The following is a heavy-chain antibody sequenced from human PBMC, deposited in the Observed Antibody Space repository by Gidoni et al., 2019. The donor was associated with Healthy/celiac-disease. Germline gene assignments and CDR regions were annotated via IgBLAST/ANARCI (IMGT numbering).Heavy chain of an antibody. CDR3: ARDPVGYCSSTSCGYYYYGMDV. V-gene: IGHV3-11*06. CDR2: ISSSSSYT. D-gene: IGHD2-2*01. Sequence: QVQLVESGGGLVKPGGYLRLSCAASGFPFSDYYMIWIRQAPGKGLEWVAYISSSSSYTNYADSVKGRFTISRDNAKNSLYLQMNSLRAEDTAVYYCARDPVGYCSSTSCGYYYYGMDVWGQGTTVAVSS. J-gene: IGHJ6*02. CDR1: GFPFSDYY.